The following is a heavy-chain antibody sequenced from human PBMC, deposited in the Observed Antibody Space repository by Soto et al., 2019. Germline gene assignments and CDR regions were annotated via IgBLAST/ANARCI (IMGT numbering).Heavy chain of an antibody. J-gene: IGHJ4*02. CDR3: AKDLNYYDTSGYLEGTDY. Sequence: PGGSLRLSCAASGFTFSSYGMHWVRQAPGKGLEWVALISYDGSDKYSAGSVKGRFTISRDNSKNTLYLQMNSLRAEDTAIYYCAKDLNYYDTSGYLEGTDYWGQGTLVTSPQ. D-gene: IGHD3-22*01. CDR1: GFTFSSYG. CDR2: ISYDGSDK. V-gene: IGHV3-30*18.